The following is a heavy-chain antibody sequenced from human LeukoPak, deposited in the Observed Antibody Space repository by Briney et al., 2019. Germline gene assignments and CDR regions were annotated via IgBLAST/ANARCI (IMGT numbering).Heavy chain of an antibody. V-gene: IGHV3-72*01. J-gene: IGHJ4*02. Sequence: GGSLRLSCAASGFTFSDHYMDWVRQAPGKGLEWVGRIRNKANNYTTEYAASVKGRFTLSRDDSKNSLYLQMNSLKTEDTAVYYCARIGTNWNFDYWGQGTLVTVSS. D-gene: IGHD1-20*01. CDR3: ARIGTNWNFDY. CDR1: GFTFSDHY. CDR2: IRNKANNYTT.